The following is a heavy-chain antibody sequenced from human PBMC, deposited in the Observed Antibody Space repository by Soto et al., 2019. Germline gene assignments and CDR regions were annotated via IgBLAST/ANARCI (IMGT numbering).Heavy chain of an antibody. Sequence: GASVKVSCKASGGTFSSYAISWVQQAPGQGLEWMGGIIPIFGTANYAQKFQGRVTITADESTSTAYMELSSLRSEDTAVYYCARPRGYSSGYDAFDIWGQGTMVTVSS. CDR2: IIPIFGTA. CDR1: GGTFSSYA. J-gene: IGHJ3*02. CDR3: ARPRGYSSGYDAFDI. D-gene: IGHD6-19*01. V-gene: IGHV1-69*13.